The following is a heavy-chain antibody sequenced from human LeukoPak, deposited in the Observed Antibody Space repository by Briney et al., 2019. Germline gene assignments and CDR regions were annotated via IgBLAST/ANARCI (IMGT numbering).Heavy chain of an antibody. CDR3: AKGSYYYGSGTRFDP. CDR2: ISGSGGST. J-gene: IGHJ5*02. CDR1: GFTLSSYG. D-gene: IGHD3-10*01. Sequence: PGGSLRLSCAASGFTLSSYGMSWVRQAPGKGLEWVSAISGSGGSTYYTDSVKGRFTISRDNSKNTLYLQMNSLRAEDTAVYYCAKGSYYYGSGTRFDPWGQGTLVTVSS. V-gene: IGHV3-23*01.